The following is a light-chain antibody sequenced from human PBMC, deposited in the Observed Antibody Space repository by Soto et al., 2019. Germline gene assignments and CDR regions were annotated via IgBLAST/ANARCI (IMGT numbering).Light chain of an antibody. CDR3: QQRSNSWT. V-gene: IGKV3-11*01. J-gene: IGKJ1*01. Sequence: EIVLTQSPATLSLSPGERATLSCRASQSVSSYLVWYQHKPGQAPRLLIYDASNRATGIPARFSGSGSGTDFTLTISSLEPDDFAVYYCQQRSNSWTFGQGTKVEIK. CDR1: QSVSSY. CDR2: DAS.